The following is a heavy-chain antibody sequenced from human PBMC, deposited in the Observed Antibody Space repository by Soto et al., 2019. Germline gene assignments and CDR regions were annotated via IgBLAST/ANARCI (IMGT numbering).Heavy chain of an antibody. CDR3: ATGYCTNGVCSGEDY. V-gene: IGHV3-30*03. CDR1: GFTFSSYG. J-gene: IGHJ4*02. CDR2: ISYDGSNK. Sequence: QVQLVESGGGVVQPGRSLRLSCAASGFTFSSYGMHWVRQAPGKGLEWVAVISYDGSNKYYADSVKGRFTISRDNSKNTLYLQMNSLRAEDTAVYYCATGYCTNGVCSGEDYWGQGTLVTVSS. D-gene: IGHD2-8*01.